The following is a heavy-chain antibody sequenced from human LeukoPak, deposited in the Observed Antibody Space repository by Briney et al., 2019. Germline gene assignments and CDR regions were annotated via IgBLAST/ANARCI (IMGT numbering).Heavy chain of an antibody. CDR3: ARGYCSSTSCPPYYYYYMDV. CDR2: INPNSGGT. J-gene: IGHJ6*03. D-gene: IGHD2-2*01. Sequence: GASVKVSCTASGYTFTGYYMHWVRQAPGQGLEGMGWINPNSGGTNYAQKFQGRVTMTRDTSISTAYMELSRLRSDDTAVYYCARGYCSSTSCPPYYYYYMDVWGKGTTVTVSS. CDR1: GYTFTGYY. V-gene: IGHV1-2*02.